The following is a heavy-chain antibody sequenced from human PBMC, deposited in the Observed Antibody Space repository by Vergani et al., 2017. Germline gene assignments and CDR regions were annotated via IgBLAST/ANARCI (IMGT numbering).Heavy chain of an antibody. CDR1: GFTFSSYS. J-gene: IGHJ5*02. Sequence: EVQLVESGGGLVKRGGSLRLSCAASGFTFSSYSMNWVRQAPGKGLEWVSSISSSSSYIHYSDSLKGRFTISRDNAKSSLYLQMNSLRAEDTGVYYCAKDAVWAYYDFWSGYFNQNTDNWFDPWGQGTLVTVSS. D-gene: IGHD3-3*01. V-gene: IGHV3-21*01. CDR3: AKDAVWAYYDFWSGYFNQNTDNWFDP. CDR2: ISSSSSYI.